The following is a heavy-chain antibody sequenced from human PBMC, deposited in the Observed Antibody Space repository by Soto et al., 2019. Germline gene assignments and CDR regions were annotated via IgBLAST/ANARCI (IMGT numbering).Heavy chain of an antibody. D-gene: IGHD4-17*01. J-gene: IGHJ4*02. CDR3: ARVSDTNTATLDY. Sequence: SDTLSVTCAVCGGSISRGGYYWSWSRQDPGKGLEWIGYIYASGSTYYNPSLKSRVTISVDTSKNQFSLKLRSVTAADTAVYYCARVSDTNTATLDYWGQGTLVTVS. CDR1: GGSISRGGYY. CDR2: IYASGST. V-gene: IGHV4-31*11.